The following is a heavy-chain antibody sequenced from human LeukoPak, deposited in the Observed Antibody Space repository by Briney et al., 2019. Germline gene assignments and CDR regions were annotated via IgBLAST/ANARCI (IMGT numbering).Heavy chain of an antibody. D-gene: IGHD6-6*01. CDR2: ISSSGSTI. V-gene: IGHV3-48*04. Sequence: QSGGSLRLSCAASGFTFSSYAMSWVRQAPGKGREWVAYISSSGSTIYYADSVKGRFTISRDNAKNSLYLQMNSLRAEDTAVYYCARLRRGSKYSSPPRVYYYYYYMDVWGKGTTVTISS. CDR1: GFTFSSYA. J-gene: IGHJ6*03. CDR3: ARLRRGSKYSSPPRVYYYYYYMDV.